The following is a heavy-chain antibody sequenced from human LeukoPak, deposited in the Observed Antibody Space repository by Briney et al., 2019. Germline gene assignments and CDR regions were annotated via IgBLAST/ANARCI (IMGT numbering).Heavy chain of an antibody. CDR2: IHSSGRT. Sequence: SETLSLTCTVSGASVGSGDYFWGWIRQPPGKELEWIGNIHSSGRTSYNPSLKSRVTISVDTSKNQFSLKLSSVTAADTAVYYCARGLFREYSSLAGYGSGSYYHDYWGQGTLVTVSS. V-gene: IGHV4-39*07. J-gene: IGHJ4*02. CDR3: ARGLFREYSSLAGYGSGSYYHDY. D-gene: IGHD3-10*01. CDR1: GASVGSGDYF.